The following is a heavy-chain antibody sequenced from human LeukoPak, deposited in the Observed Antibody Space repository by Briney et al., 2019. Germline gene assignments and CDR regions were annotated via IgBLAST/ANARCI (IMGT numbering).Heavy chain of an antibody. CDR3: ARYGATGSSFDY. D-gene: IGHD4/OR15-4a*01. J-gene: IGHJ4*02. Sequence: PSETLSLTCAVYGGYLSGYYWSWIRQPPGKGLEWIGEINHSGSTNYNPSLKSRVTISVDTSKNQFSLKLSSVTAADTAVYYCARYGATGSSFDYWGQGTLVTVSS. CDR1: GGYLSGYY. V-gene: IGHV4-34*01. CDR2: INHSGST.